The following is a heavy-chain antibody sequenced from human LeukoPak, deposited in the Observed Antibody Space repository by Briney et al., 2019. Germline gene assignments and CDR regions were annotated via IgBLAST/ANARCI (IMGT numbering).Heavy chain of an antibody. CDR2: TYYRSKWYS. CDR3: ARGRDGY. CDR1: GDSVSRNTAG. V-gene: IGHV6-1*01. D-gene: IGHD5-24*01. Sequence: SQTLSLTCAISGDSVSRNTAGWNWIRQSPSRGLEWLGRTYYRSKWYSDFAPSVRNRITINPDTSKNQFSLKLSSVTAADTAVYYCARGRDGYWGQGTLVTVSS. J-gene: IGHJ4*02.